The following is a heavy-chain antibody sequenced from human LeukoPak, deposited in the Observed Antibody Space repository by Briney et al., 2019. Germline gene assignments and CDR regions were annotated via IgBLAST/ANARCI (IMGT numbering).Heavy chain of an antibody. D-gene: IGHD4-17*01. V-gene: IGHV4-4*02. J-gene: IGHJ4*02. CDR1: GGSISSSNW. CDR2: INHSGST. CDR3: ARETTAHGYFDY. Sequence: PSGTLSLTCAVSGGSISSSNWWNWVRQPPGKGLEWIGEINHSGSTNYNPSLKSRVTISVDTSKNQFSLKLSSVTAADTAVYYCARETTAHGYFDYWGQGTLVTVSS.